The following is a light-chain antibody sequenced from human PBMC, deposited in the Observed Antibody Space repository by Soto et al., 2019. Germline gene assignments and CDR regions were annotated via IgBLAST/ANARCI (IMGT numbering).Light chain of an antibody. CDR2: GAS. J-gene: IGKJ2*01. CDR3: QKYNNWPYT. V-gene: IGKV3-15*01. CDR1: QSVSSN. Sequence: EIVMTQSPATLSVSPGERATLSCRASQSVSSNLAWYQQKPGQAPRLLIYGASTRATGIPARFSGSRSGTEVTLTISSLQSEDFAVYYCQKYNNWPYTFGQGTKLEIK.